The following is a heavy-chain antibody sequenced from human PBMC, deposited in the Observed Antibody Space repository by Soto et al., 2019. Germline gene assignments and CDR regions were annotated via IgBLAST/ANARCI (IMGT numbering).Heavy chain of an antibody. Sequence: GGSLRLSCAASGFTFDDYAMHWVRQAPGKGLEWVSGISWNSGSIGYADSVKGRFTISRDNAKNSLYLQMNSLRAEDTALYYCAKDISGWYQTNWFDPWGQGTLVTVSS. D-gene: IGHD2-15*01. J-gene: IGHJ5*02. CDR1: GFTFDDYA. CDR3: AKDISGWYQTNWFDP. V-gene: IGHV3-9*01. CDR2: ISWNSGSI.